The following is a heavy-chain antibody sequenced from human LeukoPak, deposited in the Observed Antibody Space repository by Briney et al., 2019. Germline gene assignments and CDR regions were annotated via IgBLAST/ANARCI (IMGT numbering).Heavy chain of an antibody. V-gene: IGHV1-18*01. D-gene: IGHD6-19*01. CDR3: ARGGPSRGTGFYYFDS. J-gene: IGHJ4*02. CDR2: ICPYTGNT. Sequence: ASVKLSCKASGYTFTNYAINWGRQAPGQGLEWVGWICPYTGNTNYAQKVQGRVSMTRDTSISTAYMELSRLRSDDTAIYYCARGGPSRGTGFYYFDSGGQGTLVTVSS. CDR1: GYTFTNYA.